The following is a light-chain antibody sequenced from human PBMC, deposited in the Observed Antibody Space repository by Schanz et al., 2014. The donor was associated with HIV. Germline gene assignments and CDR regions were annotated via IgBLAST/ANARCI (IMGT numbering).Light chain of an antibody. CDR3: NQYHTIPYT. V-gene: IGKV4-1*01. CDR1: QSVFSSSTNKNY. CDR2: WAS. Sequence: DIVLMQSPESLAVSLGERATIKCKSSQSVFSSSTNKNYLAWYQHKPGQPPNLLIHWASIRDSGVPDRFSGSGSATEFTLTIASVQAEDVALYYCNQYHTIPYTFGQGTKLEIK. J-gene: IGKJ2*01.